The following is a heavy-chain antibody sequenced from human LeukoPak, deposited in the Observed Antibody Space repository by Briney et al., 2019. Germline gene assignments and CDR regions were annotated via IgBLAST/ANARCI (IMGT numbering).Heavy chain of an antibody. J-gene: IGHJ5*02. Sequence: ASVKVSCKASGYTFTKYDMNWVRQAPGQGLEWMGGIIPIFGTANYAQKFQGRVTITADESTSTAYMELSSLRSEDTAVYYCARVPDCGSTSCYWWFDPWGQGTLVTVSS. D-gene: IGHD2-2*01. CDR1: GYTFTKYD. V-gene: IGHV1-69*13. CDR2: IIPIFGTA. CDR3: ARVPDCGSTSCYWWFDP.